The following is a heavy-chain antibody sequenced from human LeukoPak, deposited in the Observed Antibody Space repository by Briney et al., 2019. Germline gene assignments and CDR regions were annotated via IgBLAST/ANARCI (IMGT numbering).Heavy chain of an antibody. CDR1: GYTFTSYG. J-gene: IGHJ3*02. CDR2: ISAYNGNT. Sequence: ASVKVASKASGYTFTSYGISWERQAPGQGLEWMGWISAYNGNTNYAQKLQARVTMATDTSTSTAYMELRSLRSDDTAVYYCARDDYGGNSAAFDIWGQGIMVTVSS. D-gene: IGHD4-23*01. V-gene: IGHV1-18*01. CDR3: ARDDYGGNSAAFDI.